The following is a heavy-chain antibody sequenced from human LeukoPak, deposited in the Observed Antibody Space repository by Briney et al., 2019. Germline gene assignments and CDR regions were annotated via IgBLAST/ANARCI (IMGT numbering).Heavy chain of an antibody. V-gene: IGHV4-59*01. CDR1: GGYISSYY. J-gene: IGHJ5*02. Sequence: SETLSLTCTVSGGYISSYYWSWVRQPPGKGLEWIGYIYYSGSTNYNPSLKSRVTISVDTSKNQFSLKLSSVTAADTAVYYCARDSNLFDPWGQGTLVTVSS. CDR2: IYYSGST. CDR3: ARDSNLFDP.